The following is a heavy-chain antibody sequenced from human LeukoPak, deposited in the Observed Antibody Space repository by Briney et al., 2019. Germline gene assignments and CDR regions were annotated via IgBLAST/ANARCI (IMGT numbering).Heavy chain of an antibody. V-gene: IGHV3-53*04. CDR1: GFTVSSNY. CDR2: IYSGGST. J-gene: IGHJ4*02. CDR3: ARGGEYSSSWVRYYFDY. Sequence: GGSLRLSCAASGFTVSSNYMSRVRQAPGKGLEWVSVIYSGGSTYYADSVKGRFTISRHNSKNTLYLQMNSLRAEDTAVYYCARGGEYSSSWVRYYFDYWGQGTLVTVSS. D-gene: IGHD6-6*01.